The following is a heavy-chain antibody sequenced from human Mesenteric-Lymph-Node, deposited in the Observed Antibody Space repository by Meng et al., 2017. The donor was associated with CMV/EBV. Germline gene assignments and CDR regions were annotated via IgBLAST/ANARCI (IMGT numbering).Heavy chain of an antibody. D-gene: IGHD2-2*01. Sequence: GESLKISCAASGFTFSSYAMHWVRQAPGKGLEWVAVISYDGSNKYYADSVKGRFTISRDNSKNTLYLQMNSLRAEDTAVYYCARHQGYCSSTSCSDYYYYYGMDVWGQGTTVTVSS. V-gene: IGHV3-30-3*01. CDR1: GFTFSSYA. J-gene: IGHJ6*02. CDR2: ISYDGSNK. CDR3: ARHQGYCSSTSCSDYYYYYGMDV.